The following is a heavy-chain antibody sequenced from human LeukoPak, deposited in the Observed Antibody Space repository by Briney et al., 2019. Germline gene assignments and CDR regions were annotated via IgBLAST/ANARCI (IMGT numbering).Heavy chain of an antibody. Sequence: PGGSLRLPCAASGFTFSSYEMNWVRQAPGKGLEWVSYISSSGSTIYYADSVKGRFTISRDNAKNSLYLQMNSLRAEDTAVYFCARDRGYCRGGRCYSNYFDLWGQGTLVTVSS. CDR3: ARDRGYCRGGRCYSNYFDL. CDR2: ISSSGSTI. D-gene: IGHD2-15*01. V-gene: IGHV3-48*03. CDR1: GFTFSSYE. J-gene: IGHJ4*02.